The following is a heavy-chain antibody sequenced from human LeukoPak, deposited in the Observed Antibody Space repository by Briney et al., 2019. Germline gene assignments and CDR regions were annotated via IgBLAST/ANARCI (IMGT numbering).Heavy chain of an antibody. CDR1: GYSFTSYW. CDR2: IYPGDSDT. J-gene: IGHJ4*02. Sequence: GESLKISCKGSGYSFTSYWIGWVRQMPGKGLEWMGIIYPGDSDTRYSPSFQGQVTISADKSISTAYLQWSSLKASGTAMYYCARVPDILTGYYPFDHWGQGTLVTVSS. D-gene: IGHD3-9*01. CDR3: ARVPDILTGYYPFDH. V-gene: IGHV5-51*01.